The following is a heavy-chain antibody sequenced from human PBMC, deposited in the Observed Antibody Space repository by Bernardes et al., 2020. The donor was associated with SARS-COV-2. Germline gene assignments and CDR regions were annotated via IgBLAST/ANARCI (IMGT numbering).Heavy chain of an antibody. CDR1: GCSISSSFYY. CDR2: IFYSGST. D-gene: IGHD6-13*01. J-gene: IGHJ5*02. Sequence: SETLSLTCIVSGCSISSSFYYWGWIRQPPGKGLEWIGSIFYSGSTHYNPSLKSRVTISVDTSKNHFSLKLSSVTAADTAVYHCARQDFIAAAGTRWFDPWGQGTLVTVSS. CDR3: ARQDFIAAAGTRWFDP. V-gene: IGHV4-39*01.